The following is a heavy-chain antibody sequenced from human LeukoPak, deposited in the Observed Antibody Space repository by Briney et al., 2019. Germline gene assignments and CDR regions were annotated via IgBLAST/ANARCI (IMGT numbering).Heavy chain of an antibody. J-gene: IGHJ4*02. Sequence: ASVKVSCKASGYTFTSYAMNWVRQAPGQGLEWMGGIIPIFGTANYAQKFQGRVTITADKSTSTAYMELSSLRSEDTAVYYCASSQAQYSSSWYRFDYWGQGTLVTVSS. D-gene: IGHD6-13*01. CDR2: IIPIFGTA. CDR3: ASSQAQYSSSWYRFDY. CDR1: GYTFTSYA. V-gene: IGHV1-69*06.